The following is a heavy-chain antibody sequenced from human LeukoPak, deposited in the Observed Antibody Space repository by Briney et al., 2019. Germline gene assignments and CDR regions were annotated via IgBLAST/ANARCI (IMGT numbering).Heavy chain of an antibody. V-gene: IGHV3-7*01. D-gene: IGHD4/OR15-4a*01. Sequence: GGSLRLTCAASGFTFRTYWMSWVRQAPGKGLEWVANIKQDGNEKYYVDSVKGRFTISRDNAKNSLDLQMNSLRAEDTAVYYCARDTLGEGEDANYAVYYFDYWGQGTPVTVSS. CDR2: IKQDGNEK. CDR3: ARDTLGEGEDANYAVYYFDY. CDR1: GFTFRTYW. J-gene: IGHJ4*02.